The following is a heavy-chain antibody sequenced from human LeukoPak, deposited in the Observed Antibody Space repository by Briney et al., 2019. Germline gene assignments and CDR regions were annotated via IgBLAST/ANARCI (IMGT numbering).Heavy chain of an antibody. D-gene: IGHD3-22*01. V-gene: IGHV5-51*01. Sequence: GESLKISCKGSGYNFTNYWLGWVRQMPGKGLEWMGIIYPGDSDTRYSPSFQGQVTISADKSISTAYLQWSSLKASDTAMYYCARLRGYYYDRSGYYSIPGAFDIWGQGTMVTVSS. CDR1: GYNFTNYW. CDR2: IYPGDSDT. J-gene: IGHJ3*02. CDR3: ARLRGYYYDRSGYYSIPGAFDI.